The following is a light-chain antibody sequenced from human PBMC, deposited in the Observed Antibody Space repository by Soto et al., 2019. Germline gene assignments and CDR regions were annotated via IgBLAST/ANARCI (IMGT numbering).Light chain of an antibody. CDR3: SSYAGSNNFDVV. V-gene: IGLV2-8*01. J-gene: IGLJ2*01. Sequence: QSVLTQPPSASGFPGQSVTISCTGTSSDVGGYNYVSWYQQHPGKAPKLMIYEVSKRPSGVPDRFSGSKSGNTASLTVSGLQAEDEADYYCSSYAGSNNFDVVFGGGTKLTVL. CDR1: SSDVGGYNY. CDR2: EVS.